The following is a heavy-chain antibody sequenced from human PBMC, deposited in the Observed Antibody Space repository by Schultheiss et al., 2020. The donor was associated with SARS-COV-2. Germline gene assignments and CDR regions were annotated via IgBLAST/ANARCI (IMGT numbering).Heavy chain of an antibody. V-gene: IGHV4-59*01. D-gene: IGHD1-14*01. CDR2: IYYSGST. CDR3: ARGTGSHYYYYGVDV. Sequence: SQTLSLTCAVYGGSFSGYYWSWIRQPPGKGLEWIGYIYYSGSTNYNPSLQSRVTISLDTSKNQLSLKLSSVTAADTAVYYCARGTGSHYYYYGVDVWGQGTTVTVSS. CDR1: GGSFSGYY. J-gene: IGHJ6*02.